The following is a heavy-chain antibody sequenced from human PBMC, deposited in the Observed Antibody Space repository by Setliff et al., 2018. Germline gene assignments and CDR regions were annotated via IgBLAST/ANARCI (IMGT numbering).Heavy chain of an antibody. CDR3: AAPGSGSYRF. D-gene: IGHD3-16*02. CDR2: IYYSGNT. CDR1: GGSMIGGHYY. J-gene: IGHJ4*02. V-gene: IGHV4-30-4*08. Sequence: TLSLTCTVSGGSMIGGHYYWSWIRQLPGKGLEWIAYIYYSGNTYYNPSLKSRVTISVDTSKKQFSLRLTSVTAADTAVYYCAAPGSGSYRFWGQGILVTVSS.